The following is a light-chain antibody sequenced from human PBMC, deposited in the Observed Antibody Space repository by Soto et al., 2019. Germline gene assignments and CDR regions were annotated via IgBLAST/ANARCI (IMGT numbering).Light chain of an antibody. V-gene: IGLV2-11*01. CDR2: DVS. CDR1: SSDVDDYNY. J-gene: IGLJ1*01. Sequence: QSALTQPRSVSGSPGQSVTISCTGTSSDVDDYNYVSWFQQHPGKAPKLMIYDVSERPSGVPDRFSGSKSGNTASLTISGHPAEDEADYYCCSYGGTFYVFGTGTKLTVL. CDR3: CSYGGTFYV.